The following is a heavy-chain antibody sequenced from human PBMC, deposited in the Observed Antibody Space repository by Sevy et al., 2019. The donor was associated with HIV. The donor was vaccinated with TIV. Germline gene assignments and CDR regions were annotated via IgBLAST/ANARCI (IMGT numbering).Heavy chain of an antibody. CDR2: VSKGWST. J-gene: IGHJ4*02. Sequence: SETLSLPCTVSGGSISGNTYYWGWIRQPPGKGLEGIGKVSKGWSTYYNPSLQRRLTLWVDTSKNQFYLKLRSVTAADTAVYYCARLTNSGLHKIDYWGQGTLVTVSS. CDR3: ARLTNSGLHKIDY. V-gene: IGHV4-39*01. D-gene: IGHD5-12*01. CDR1: GGSISGNTYY.